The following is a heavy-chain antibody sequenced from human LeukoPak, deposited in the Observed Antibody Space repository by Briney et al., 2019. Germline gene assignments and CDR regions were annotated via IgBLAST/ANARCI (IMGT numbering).Heavy chain of an antibody. CDR1: GFTLSSYA. D-gene: IGHD6-19*01. Sequence: PGGSLRLSCEASGFTLSSYAMYWVRQAPGKGLEWVATISYDGSNTYYADSVKGRFTISRDISKNTLYLQMNSLRAEDTAVYYCVAVAGRTSYYYYYMDVWGKGTTVTVSS. J-gene: IGHJ6*03. CDR3: VAVAGRTSYYYYYMDV. CDR2: ISYDGSNT. V-gene: IGHV3-30*03.